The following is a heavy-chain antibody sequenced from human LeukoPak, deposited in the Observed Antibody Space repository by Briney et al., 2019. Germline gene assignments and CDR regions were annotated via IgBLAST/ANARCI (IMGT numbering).Heavy chain of an antibody. CDR2: ISGSGGST. CDR1: GFTFSSYA. Sequence: GGSLRLSCAASGFTFSSYAMSWVRQAPGKGLEWVSAISGSGGSTYYADSVKGRFTISRDNSKNTLYLQMNSLRAEDTAVYYCAKDLNFWWGDYDGFDYWDLGTLVIVSS. CDR3: AKDLNFWWGDYDGFDY. J-gene: IGHJ4*02. D-gene: IGHD3-3*01. V-gene: IGHV3-23*01.